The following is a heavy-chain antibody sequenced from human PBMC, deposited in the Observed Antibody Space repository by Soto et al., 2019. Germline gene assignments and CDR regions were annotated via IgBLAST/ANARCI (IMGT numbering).Heavy chain of an antibody. D-gene: IGHD6-19*01. CDR3: ARDDSSGWYEDYYGMDV. V-gene: IGHV3-21*01. CDR1: GFTFSSYS. J-gene: IGHJ6*02. Sequence: GGSLRLSCAASGFTFSSYSMNWVRQAPGKGLEWVSSISSSSSYIYYADSVKGRFTISRDNAKNSLYLQMNSLGAEDTAVYYCARDDSSGWYEDYYGMDVWGQGTTVTVSS. CDR2: ISSSSSYI.